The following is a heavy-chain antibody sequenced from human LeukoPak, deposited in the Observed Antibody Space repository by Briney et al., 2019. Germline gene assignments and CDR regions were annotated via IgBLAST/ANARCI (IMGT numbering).Heavy chain of an antibody. CDR3: ARETRKRAGGYYFDY. Sequence: SETLSLTCTVSGGSISSSSYYLGWIRQPPGEGLEWIGSLYNSASHYYNPSLKSQVTICVDPSKNQFDLKLSSVTAADTAVYYCARETRKRAGGYYFDYWGQGTLVTVSS. J-gene: IGHJ4*02. V-gene: IGHV4-39*02. D-gene: IGHD4-23*01. CDR1: GGSISSSSYY. CDR2: LYNSASH.